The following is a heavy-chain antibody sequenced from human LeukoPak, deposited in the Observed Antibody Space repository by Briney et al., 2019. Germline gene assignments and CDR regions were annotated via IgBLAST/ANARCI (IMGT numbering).Heavy chain of an antibody. D-gene: IGHD2-2*01. J-gene: IGHJ3*02. Sequence: GGSLRLSCAASGFTFSGYSMNWVRQAPGKGLEWVSSISSSSSYIYYADSVKGRFTISRDNAKNSLYLQMNSLRAEDTAVYYCARDKQYQLLSYAFDIWGQGTMVTVSS. CDR3: ARDKQYQLLSYAFDI. CDR1: GFTFSGYS. V-gene: IGHV3-21*01. CDR2: ISSSSSYI.